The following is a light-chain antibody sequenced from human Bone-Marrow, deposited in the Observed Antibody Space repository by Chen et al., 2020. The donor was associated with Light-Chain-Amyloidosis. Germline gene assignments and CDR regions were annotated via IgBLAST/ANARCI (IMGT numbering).Light chain of an antibody. CDR1: QSISNW. J-gene: IGKJ1*01. CDR2: KAS. CDR3: QQYNGT. Sequence: DIQMTQSPSTLSASVGDRVTITCRASQSISNWLAWYQQKPGKAPNLLIYKASNLESGVPSRFSGSGSGTEFTLTISSLQPDDFATYYCQQYNGTFGQGTKVE. V-gene: IGKV1-5*03.